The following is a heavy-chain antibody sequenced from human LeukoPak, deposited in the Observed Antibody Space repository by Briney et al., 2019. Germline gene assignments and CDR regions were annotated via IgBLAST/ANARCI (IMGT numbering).Heavy chain of an antibody. Sequence: GGSLRLSCAASGFTFSSYEMNWVRQAPGKGLEWVSYISSSGSTIYYADSVKGRFTISRDNAKNSLYLQMNSLRAEDTAVYYCARGNWNYPDAFDIWGQGTMVTVSS. CDR3: ARGNWNYPDAFDI. CDR1: GFTFSSYE. J-gene: IGHJ3*02. D-gene: IGHD1-7*01. V-gene: IGHV3-48*03. CDR2: ISSSGSTI.